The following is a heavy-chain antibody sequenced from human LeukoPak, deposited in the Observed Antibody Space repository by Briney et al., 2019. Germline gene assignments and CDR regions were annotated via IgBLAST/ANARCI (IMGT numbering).Heavy chain of an antibody. V-gene: IGHV4-59*01. CDR3: ARVTNLYSATWGRIDY. CDR1: GGSISSYY. CDR2: IYYSGST. D-gene: IGHD3-16*01. Sequence: PSETLSLTCTVSGGSISSYYWSWIRQPPGKGLEWIGYIYYSGSTNYNPSLKSRVTISVDTSKNQCSLKLSSVTAADTAVYYCARVTNLYSATWGRIDYWGQGTLVTVSS. J-gene: IGHJ4*02.